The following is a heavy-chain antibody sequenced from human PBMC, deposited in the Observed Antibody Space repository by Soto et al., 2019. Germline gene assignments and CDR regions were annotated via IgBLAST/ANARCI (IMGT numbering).Heavy chain of an antibody. V-gene: IGHV1-2*02. J-gene: IGHJ6*02. CDR2: INPNSGGT. D-gene: IGHD5-18*01. CDR1: GYTFTGYY. CDR3: ARGDTAMDYYYYYGMDV. Sequence: ASVKVSCKASGYTFTGYYMHWVRQAPGQGLEWMGWINPNSGGTNYAQKFQGRVTMTRDTSFSTAYMELSRLRSDDTAVYYCARGDTAMDYYYYYGMDVWGQGTTVTVSS.